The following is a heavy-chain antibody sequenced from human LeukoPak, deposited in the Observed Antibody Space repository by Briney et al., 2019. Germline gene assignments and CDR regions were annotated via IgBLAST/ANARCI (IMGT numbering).Heavy chain of an antibody. V-gene: IGHV3-48*03. CDR3: ARQLVARGNDY. J-gene: IGHJ4*02. CDR2: ISSSASTI. D-gene: IGHD6-6*01. CDR1: GFTFSSYE. Sequence: PGGSLRLSCAASGFTFSSYEMNWVRQAPGKGLEWVSYISSSASTIYYADSVKGRFTISRDNAKNSLYLQMNSLRAEDTADYYCARQLVARGNDYWGQGTLVIVSS.